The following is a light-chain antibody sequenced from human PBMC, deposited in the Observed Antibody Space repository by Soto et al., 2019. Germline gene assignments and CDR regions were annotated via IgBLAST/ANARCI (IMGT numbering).Light chain of an antibody. CDR1: QSASNH. CDR2: VAS. Sequence: EIVMTQSPATLSVSPGERATLSCRASQSASNHLAWYQQKPGQAPRLLIYVASTRATGIPARFSGSGSGTEFTLTISSLQSEDFAVYYCQQYNKWPLTFGQGTKVEI. CDR3: QQYNKWPLT. J-gene: IGKJ1*01. V-gene: IGKV3-15*01.